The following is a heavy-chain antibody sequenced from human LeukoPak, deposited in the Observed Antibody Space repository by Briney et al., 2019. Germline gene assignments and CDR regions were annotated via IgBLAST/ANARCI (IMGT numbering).Heavy chain of an antibody. Sequence: PGGSLRLSCAASGFTFTSYGMHWVRQAPGKGLEWVTFIRYDGSDKYYADSVKGRFTISRDNSKNTLYLQMNSLRAEDTAVYYCAKLDTAMVIDLYYYYMDVWGKGTTVTISS. CDR3: AKLDTAMVIDLYYYYMDV. D-gene: IGHD5-18*01. V-gene: IGHV3-30*02. CDR1: GFTFTSYG. J-gene: IGHJ6*03. CDR2: IRYDGSDK.